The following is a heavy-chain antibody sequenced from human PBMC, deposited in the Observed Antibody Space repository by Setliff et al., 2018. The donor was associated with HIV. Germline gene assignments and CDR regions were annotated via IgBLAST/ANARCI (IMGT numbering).Heavy chain of an antibody. CDR1: GYSISSGYY. J-gene: IGHJ4*02. CDR3: AQLGMVDDFDY. Sequence: PSETLSLTCAVSGYSISSGYYWGWIRQPPGKGLEWIGSIYYSGSTNYNPSLKSRVTISVDTSKNHFSLKLRSVTAADTAVYYCAQLGMVDDFDYWGQGTLGTVSS. CDR2: IYYSGST. V-gene: IGHV4-38-2*01. D-gene: IGHD1-1*01.